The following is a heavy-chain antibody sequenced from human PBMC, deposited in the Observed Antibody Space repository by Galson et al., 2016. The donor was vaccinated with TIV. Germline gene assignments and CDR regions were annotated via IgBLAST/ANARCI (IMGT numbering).Heavy chain of an antibody. J-gene: IGHJ4*02. Sequence: LSLTCTVSGGSVSRYYWSWIRQSAGRGLEWIGRIFTDGTTTYNPSLKSRVAISVDTSRRQFSLRLRSVTAADTALYYCATVNTNSRKYFDYWGQGIQVTVS. CDR2: IFTDGTT. V-gene: IGHV4-4*07. D-gene: IGHD5-18*01. CDR3: ATVNTNSRKYFDY. CDR1: GGSVSRYY.